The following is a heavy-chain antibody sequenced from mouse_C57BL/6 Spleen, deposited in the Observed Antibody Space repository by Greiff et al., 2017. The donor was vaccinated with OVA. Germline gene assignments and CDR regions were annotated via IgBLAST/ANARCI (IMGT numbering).Heavy chain of an antibody. J-gene: IGHJ4*01. D-gene: IGHD1-1*01. CDR2: INYDGSST. Sequence: VQLKESEGGLVQPGSSMKLSCTASGFTFSDYYMAWVRQVPEKGLEWVANINYDGSSTYYLDSLKSRFIISRDNAKNILYLQMSSLKSEDTATYYCARAHYYGNAMDYWGQGTSVTVSS. CDR1: GFTFSDYY. CDR3: ARAHYYGNAMDY. V-gene: IGHV5-16*01.